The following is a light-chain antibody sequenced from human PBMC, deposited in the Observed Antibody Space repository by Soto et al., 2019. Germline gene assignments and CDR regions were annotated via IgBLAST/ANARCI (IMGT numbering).Light chain of an antibody. V-gene: IGKV1-9*01. CDR1: QGIYSY. CDR3: QQLNTYPT. CDR2: AAS. Sequence: DIQLTQSPSFLSASVGDRVSITCRASQGIYSYLAWYQQKPGKAPKLLIYAASTLQNGVPSRFSGSGSGTDFTLTISSLQPEDFPTYYCQQLNTYPTFGGGTKVEIK. J-gene: IGKJ4*01.